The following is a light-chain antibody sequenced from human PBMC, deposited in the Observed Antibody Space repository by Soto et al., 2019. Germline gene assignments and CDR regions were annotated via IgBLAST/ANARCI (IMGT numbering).Light chain of an antibody. CDR2: EVS. Sequence: QSVLTQPASVSGSPGQSITISCTGTSSDVRGYNYVSWYQQHPGKAHKLMIYEVSNRPSGVSNRFSGSKSGNTASLTISGVQAVDEADYYCSSYTSSSTPLVFGGGTKLTVL. CDR1: SSDVRGYNY. CDR3: SSYTSSSTPLV. J-gene: IGLJ3*02. V-gene: IGLV2-14*01.